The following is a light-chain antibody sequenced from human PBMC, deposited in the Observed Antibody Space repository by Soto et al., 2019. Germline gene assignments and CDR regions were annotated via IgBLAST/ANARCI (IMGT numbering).Light chain of an antibody. CDR3: QQYGSSPWT. Sequence: EIVLTQSPGTLSLSPGERSARSCMSSQSVSSSYLAWYQQKPGQAPRLLIYGASSRATGIPDRFSGSGSGTDFTLTISRLEPEDFAVYYCQQYGSSPWTFGQGTKVDIK. CDR2: GAS. CDR1: QSVSSSY. V-gene: IGKV3-20*01. J-gene: IGKJ1*01.